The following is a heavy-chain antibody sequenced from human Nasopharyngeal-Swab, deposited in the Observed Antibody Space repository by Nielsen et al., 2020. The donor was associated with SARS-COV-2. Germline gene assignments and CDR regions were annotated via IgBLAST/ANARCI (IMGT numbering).Heavy chain of an antibody. V-gene: IGHV4-34*01. CDR2: INHSGST. Sequence: PGKGLEWIGEINHSGSTNYNPSLKSRVTISVDTSKNQFSLKLSSVTAADTAVYYCARGARITILGVVSRLDVWGQGTTVTVSS. CDR3: ARGARITILGVVSRLDV. J-gene: IGHJ6*02. D-gene: IGHD3-3*01.